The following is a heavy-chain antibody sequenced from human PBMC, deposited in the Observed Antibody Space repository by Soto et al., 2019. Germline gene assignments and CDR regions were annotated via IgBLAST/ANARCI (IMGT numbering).Heavy chain of an antibody. Sequence: VQLVQSGAEVKEPGESLKISCKGSGYIFTNYWLVWVRQMPGKGLEWMGIIYPGDSDTRYSTSFEGQVTISVDKAISTAYLQWSSLKASYNAMYYCARGGVDFDDYFHCWGQGTLVTVSS. D-gene: IGHD3-10*01. V-gene: IGHV5-51*01. CDR3: ARGGVDFDDYFHC. J-gene: IGHJ4*02. CDR1: GYIFTNYW. CDR2: IYPGDSDT.